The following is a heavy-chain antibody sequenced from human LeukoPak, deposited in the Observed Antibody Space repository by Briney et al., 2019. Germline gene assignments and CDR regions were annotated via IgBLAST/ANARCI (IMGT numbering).Heavy chain of an antibody. Sequence: SETLSLTCTVSGYSISSGYYWGWIRQPPGKGLEWIGSIYHSGSTYYNPSLKSRVTISVDTSKNQFSLKLNSVTAADTAVYYCARDSGTTGEVKFDPWGQGTLVTVSS. J-gene: IGHJ5*02. CDR1: GYSISSGYY. CDR3: ARDSGTTGEVKFDP. V-gene: IGHV4-38-2*02. D-gene: IGHD3-10*01. CDR2: IYHSGST.